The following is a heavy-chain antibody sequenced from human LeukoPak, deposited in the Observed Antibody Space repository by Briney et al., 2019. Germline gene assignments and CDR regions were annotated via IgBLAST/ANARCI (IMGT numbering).Heavy chain of an antibody. CDR2: ISVGSNYI. Sequence: SGGSLRLSCTASGFTFSTYTMNWVRQSPGKGLEWVSSISVGSNYIYYGDAVKGRFTISRDNAKNSLYLQMNSLRAEDTAVYYCARDFGDSSEFFQNWGQGTLVTVSS. V-gene: IGHV3-21*01. CDR1: GFTFSTYT. D-gene: IGHD6-13*01. J-gene: IGHJ1*01. CDR3: ARDFGDSSEFFQN.